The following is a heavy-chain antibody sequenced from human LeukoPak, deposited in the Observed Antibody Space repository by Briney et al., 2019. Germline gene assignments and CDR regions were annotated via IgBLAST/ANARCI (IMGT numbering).Heavy chain of an antibody. D-gene: IGHD3-10*01. CDR2: INWNGGST. CDR1: GFTFDDYG. CDR3: AREVANYYGSGSYYGETDY. Sequence: GGSLRLSCAASGFTFDDYGMSWVRQAPGKGLEWVSGINWNGGSTGYADSVKGRFTISRDNAKNSLYLQMNSPRAEDTALYYCAREVANYYGSGSYYGETDYWGQGTLVTVSS. V-gene: IGHV3-20*04. J-gene: IGHJ4*02.